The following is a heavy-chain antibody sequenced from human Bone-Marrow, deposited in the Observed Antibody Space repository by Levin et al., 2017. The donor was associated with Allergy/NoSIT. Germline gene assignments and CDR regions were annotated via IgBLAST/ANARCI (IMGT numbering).Heavy chain of an antibody. CDR3: ASPREYCVTTTACYIAFGL. J-gene: IGHJ3*01. CDR2: ISSGSSYI. V-gene: IGHV3-21*01. Sequence: GGSLRLSCVGSGLSFSDYSLNWVRQAPGKGLEWVASISSGSSYIFYAESMKGRFTISRDNAKNSLFLQMNSLNVEDAGVYFCASPREYCVTTTACYIAFGLWGQGTTVTVSS. CDR1: GLSFSDYS. D-gene: IGHD2/OR15-2a*01.